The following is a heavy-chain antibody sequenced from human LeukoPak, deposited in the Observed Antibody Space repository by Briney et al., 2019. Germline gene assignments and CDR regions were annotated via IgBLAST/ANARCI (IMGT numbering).Heavy chain of an antibody. CDR1: GFTVSSNY. CDR3: AKVSSVVAVAAYFDY. D-gene: IGHD6-19*01. J-gene: IGHJ4*02. Sequence: GGSLRLSCAASGFTVSSNYMSWVRQAPGKGLEWVSVIYSGGSTYYADSVKGRFTISRDNAKNSLYLQMNSLRAEDTALYYCAKVSSVVAVAAYFDYWGQGTLVTVSS. CDR2: IYSGGST. V-gene: IGHV3-53*05.